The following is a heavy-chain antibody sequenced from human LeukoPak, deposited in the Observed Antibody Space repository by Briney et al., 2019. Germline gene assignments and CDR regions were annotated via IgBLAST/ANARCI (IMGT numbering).Heavy chain of an antibody. D-gene: IGHD3-16*02. CDR3: ARVIRHSDYMDV. CDR1: GFTFSSYS. CDR2: ISSSSSYI. Sequence: GGSLRLSCAASGFTFSSYSMNWVRQAPGKGLEWVSSISSSSSYIYYADSVKGRFTISRDNAKNSLYLQMNSLRAEDTAVYYCARVIRHSDYMDVWGKGTTVTISS. J-gene: IGHJ6*03. V-gene: IGHV3-21*01.